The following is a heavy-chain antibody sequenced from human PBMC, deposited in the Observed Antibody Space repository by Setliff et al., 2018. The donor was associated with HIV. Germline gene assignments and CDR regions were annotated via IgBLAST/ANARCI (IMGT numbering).Heavy chain of an antibody. Sequence: SETLSLTCTVSGGSISSSSYYWGWIRQPPGKGLEWIGSIYYSGSTYYNPSLKSRVTISVDTSKNQFSLKLSSVTAADTAVYYCARLVVITTNFDYWGQGTLGTVPQ. D-gene: IGHD3-22*01. CDR1: GGSISSSSYY. V-gene: IGHV4-39*01. J-gene: IGHJ4*02. CDR3: ARLVVITTNFDY. CDR2: IYYSGST.